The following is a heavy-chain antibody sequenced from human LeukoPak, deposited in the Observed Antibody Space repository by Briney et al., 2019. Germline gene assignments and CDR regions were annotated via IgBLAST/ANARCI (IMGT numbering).Heavy chain of an antibody. J-gene: IGHJ6*04. CDR3: ARDRGFGQADV. D-gene: IGHD3-10*01. V-gene: IGHV3-7*01. Sequence: GGSLRLSCAASGFTFSGYLMSWLRQAPGKGLEWVANIKQDGSEKYYVDSVKGRFTISRDNAKNSLYLQMNSLRAEDTAVYYCARDRGFGQADVWGKGTTVTVSS. CDR2: IKQDGSEK. CDR1: GFTFSGYL.